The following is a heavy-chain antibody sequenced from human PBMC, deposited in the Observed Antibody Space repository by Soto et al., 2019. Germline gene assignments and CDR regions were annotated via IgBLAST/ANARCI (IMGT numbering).Heavy chain of an antibody. CDR3: ASSYYRSGTPYYYGMDV. D-gene: IGHD3-10*01. CDR2: ISAYNGNT. Sequence: QVQLVQSGAEVKKPGASVKVSCKASGYTFTSYGISWVRQAPGQGLEWMGWISAYNGNTNYTQKLQDRVTMTTDTSTSTAYMELRSLGSDDTAVYYCASSYYRSGTPYYYGMDVWGQGTTVTVSS. V-gene: IGHV1-18*01. J-gene: IGHJ6*02. CDR1: GYTFTSYG.